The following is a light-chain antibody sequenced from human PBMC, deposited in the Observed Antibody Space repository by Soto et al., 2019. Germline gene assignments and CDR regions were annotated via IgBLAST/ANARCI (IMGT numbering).Light chain of an antibody. CDR1: SSDVGSYNL. V-gene: IGLV2-23*03. CDR2: EGS. Sequence: QSVLTQPAFVSGSPGQSITISCTGTSSDVGSYNLVSWYQQHPGKAPKLMIYEGSKRPSGVSNRFSGSKSGNTASLTISGLQAEDEADYYCCSYAGSSTFVFGGGTKVTVL. J-gene: IGLJ2*01. CDR3: CSYAGSSTFV.